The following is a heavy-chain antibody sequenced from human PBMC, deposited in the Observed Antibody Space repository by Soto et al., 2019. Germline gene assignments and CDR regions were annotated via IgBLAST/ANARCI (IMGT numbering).Heavy chain of an antibody. V-gene: IGHV4-31*03. CDR3: TRDHPPNTIFEGPHFYYYYGMDV. CDR1: GGSISSGGYY. D-gene: IGHD3-3*01. CDR2: IYYSGST. J-gene: IGHJ6*02. Sequence: QVQLQESGPGLVKPSQTLSLTCTVSGGSISSGGYYWSWIRQHPGKGLEWIGYIYYSGSTYYNPSLKSRFTIPVDTSKNQFSLKLSSVSAGDTAVYYCTRDHPPNTIFEGPHFYYYYGMDVWGQGTTVTVSS.